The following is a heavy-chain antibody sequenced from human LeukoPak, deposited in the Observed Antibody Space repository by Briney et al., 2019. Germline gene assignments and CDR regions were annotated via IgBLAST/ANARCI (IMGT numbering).Heavy chain of an antibody. V-gene: IGHV1-2*02. D-gene: IGHD1-26*01. Sequence: ASVKVSCKASGYTFTGYYMHWVRQAPGQGLEWMGWINPNSGGTNYAQKFQGRVTMTRDTSISTAYMELSRLRSDDTAVYYCARGRIAGATRPDAYAFDIWGQGTMVTVSS. CDR1: GYTFTGYY. CDR3: ARGRIAGATRPDAYAFDI. CDR2: INPNSGGT. J-gene: IGHJ3*02.